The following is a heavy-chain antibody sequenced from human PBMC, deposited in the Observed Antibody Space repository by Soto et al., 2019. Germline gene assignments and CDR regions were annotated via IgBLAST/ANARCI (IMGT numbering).Heavy chain of an antibody. CDR1: GGTFSSYT. V-gene: IGHV1-69*02. Sequence: QVQLVQSGAEVKKPGSSVKVSCKASGGTFSSYTISWVRQAPGQGLEWMGRISPILGIANYAQKFQGRVTITADKSTSTAYMELSSLRSEDTAVYYCASHCSGGSCFDPWGQGTLVTVSS. D-gene: IGHD2-15*01. CDR3: ASHCSGGSCFDP. CDR2: ISPILGIA. J-gene: IGHJ5*02.